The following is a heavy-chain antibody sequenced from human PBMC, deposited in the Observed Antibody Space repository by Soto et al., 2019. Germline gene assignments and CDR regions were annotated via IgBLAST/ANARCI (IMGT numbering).Heavy chain of an antibody. J-gene: IGHJ4*02. Sequence: GGSLRLSCAASGFTFDDYAMHWVRQVPGKGLEWVSGINWNSAIIDYGDSVRGRFTTSRDNAKNSVYLQMNSLRDEDTAVYYCARGHRGYCSGGSCGVGEDWGQGTLVTVSS. CDR2: INWNSAII. CDR3: ARGHRGYCSGGSCGVGED. V-gene: IGHV3-9*01. CDR1: GFTFDDYA. D-gene: IGHD2-15*01.